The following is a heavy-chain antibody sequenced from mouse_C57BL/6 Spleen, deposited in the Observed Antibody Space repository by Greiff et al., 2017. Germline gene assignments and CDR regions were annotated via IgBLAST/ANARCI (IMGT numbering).Heavy chain of an antibody. CDR1: GYTFTDYN. CDR3: ARSGSSPWYFDY. V-gene: IGHV1-22*01. Sequence: VQLQQSGPELVKPGASVKMSCKASGYTFTDYNMHWVNQSHGKSLEWIGYINPNNGGTNYNQKFKGKATLTVNKSYSTVYMELRSLTSEDSAVDYCARSGSSPWYFDYWGQGTTLTVSS. J-gene: IGHJ2*01. D-gene: IGHD1-1*01. CDR2: INPNNGGT.